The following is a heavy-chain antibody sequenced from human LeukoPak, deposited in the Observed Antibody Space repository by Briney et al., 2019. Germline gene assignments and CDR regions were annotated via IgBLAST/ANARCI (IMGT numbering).Heavy chain of an antibody. J-gene: IGHJ4*02. Sequence: PGGSLRLSCAASGFTFDDYAMHWVRQAPGKGLEWVSLISGDGGSTYYADSVKGRFTISRDNSKNSLYLQMNSLGTEDTALYYCAKDLTRGSGWPIDYWGQGTLVTVSS. CDR1: GFTFDDYA. CDR3: AKDLTRGSGWPIDY. V-gene: IGHV3-43*02. D-gene: IGHD6-19*01. CDR2: ISGDGGST.